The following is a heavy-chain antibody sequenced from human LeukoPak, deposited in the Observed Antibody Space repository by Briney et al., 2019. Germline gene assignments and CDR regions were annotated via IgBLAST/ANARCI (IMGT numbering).Heavy chain of an antibody. D-gene: IGHD3-9*01. CDR1: GGSISSHY. J-gene: IGHJ4*02. CDR2: IYYSGST. CDR3: ARGPDILTGYPLDY. Sequence: SETLSLTCTVSGGSISSHYWSWIRQPPGKGLEWIGYIYYSGSTNYNPSLKSRVTISVDTSKNQFSLKLSSVTAADTAVYYCARGPDILTGYPLDYWGQGTLATVSS. V-gene: IGHV4-59*11.